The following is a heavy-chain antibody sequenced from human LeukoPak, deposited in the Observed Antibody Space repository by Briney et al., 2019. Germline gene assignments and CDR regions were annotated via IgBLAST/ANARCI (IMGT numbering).Heavy chain of an antibody. D-gene: IGHD3-3*01. J-gene: IGHJ6*03. V-gene: IGHV4-34*01. CDR3: ARSGERGYYYYYYMDV. CDR1: GGSFSGYY. CDR2: INHSGST. Sequence: SETLSLTCAVYGGSFSGYYWSWIRQPPGKGLEWIGEINHSGSTNYNPSLKSRVTISVDTSKNQLSLKLSSVTAADTAVYYCARSGERGYYYYYYMDVWGKGTTVTISS.